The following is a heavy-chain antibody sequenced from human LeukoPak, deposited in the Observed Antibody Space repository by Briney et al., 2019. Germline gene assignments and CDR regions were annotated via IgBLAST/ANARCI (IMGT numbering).Heavy chain of an antibody. Sequence: PGGSLRLSCAASGFTFSSYAMHWVRQAPGKGLEWVAVISYDGSNKYYADSVKGRFTISRDNSKNTLYLQMNSLRAEDTAVYYCARDKRAVAGTPPDYWGQGTLVTVSS. J-gene: IGHJ4*02. V-gene: IGHV3-30-3*01. CDR2: ISYDGSNK. D-gene: IGHD6-19*01. CDR1: GFTFSSYA. CDR3: ARDKRAVAGTPPDY.